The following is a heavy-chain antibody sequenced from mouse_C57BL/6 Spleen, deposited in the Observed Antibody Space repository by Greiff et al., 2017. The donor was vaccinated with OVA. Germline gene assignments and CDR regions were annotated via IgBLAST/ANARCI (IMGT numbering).Heavy chain of an antibody. CDR1: GYTFTDYE. V-gene: IGHV1-15*01. Sequence: QVQLQQSGAELVRPGASVTLSCKASGYTFTDYEMHWVKQTPVHGLEWIGAIDPETGGTAYNQKFKGKAILTADKSSSTAYMELRSLTSEDSAVYYCTRSTIYYDYDDYWGQGTTLTVSS. D-gene: IGHD2-4*01. CDR2: IDPETGGT. CDR3: TRSTIYYDYDDY. J-gene: IGHJ2*01.